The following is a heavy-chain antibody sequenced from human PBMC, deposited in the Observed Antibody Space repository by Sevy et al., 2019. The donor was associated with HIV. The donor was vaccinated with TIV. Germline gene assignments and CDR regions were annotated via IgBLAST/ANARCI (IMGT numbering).Heavy chain of an antibody. D-gene: IGHD5-12*01. CDR3: TRYRISGYGFDY. CDR1: GYTFTNYY. CDR2: INPSGGTT. Sequence: AAVKVSCKASGYTFTNYYMHWVRQAPGQGLEWMGIINPSGGTTTYPQKFQGRVTMTRDTSTSTVYMELSSLRSEDTALYYCTRYRISGYGFDYWGQGTQVTVSS. V-gene: IGHV1-46*03. J-gene: IGHJ4*02.